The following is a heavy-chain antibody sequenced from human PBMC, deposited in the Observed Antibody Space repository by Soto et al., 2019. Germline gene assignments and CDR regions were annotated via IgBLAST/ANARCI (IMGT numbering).Heavy chain of an antibody. V-gene: IGHV5-51*07. CDR1: GYSFKYYR. CDR2: TYPGDSDT. J-gene: IGHJ4*02. CDR3: ARQDGYALYYFDY. Sequence: LXESLRISSKGCGYSFKYYRNCGVQQIPGKGLEWMGITYPGDSDTRYSPSFRGQVTISADKSISSAYLQWSSLRASDTAMYYCARQDGYALYYFDYSGQGTLVTVSS. D-gene: IGHD5-12*01.